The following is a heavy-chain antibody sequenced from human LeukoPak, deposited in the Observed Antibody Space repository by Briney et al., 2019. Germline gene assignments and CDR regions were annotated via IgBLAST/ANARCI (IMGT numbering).Heavy chain of an antibody. V-gene: IGHV3-33*08. CDR3: ARDFVAAPTV. Sequence: PGGSLRLSCAASGFTFSSYSMNWVRQAPGKGLEWVALIWYDGSNKYYADSVKGRFTISRDNSENTLYLQMHSLRAEDTAVYYCARDFVAAPTVWGQGTTVTVSS. J-gene: IGHJ6*02. D-gene: IGHD6-13*01. CDR2: IWYDGSNK. CDR1: GFTFSSYS.